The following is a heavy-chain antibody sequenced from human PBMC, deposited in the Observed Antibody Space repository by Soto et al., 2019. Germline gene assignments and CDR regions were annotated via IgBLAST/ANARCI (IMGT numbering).Heavy chain of an antibody. D-gene: IGHD6-6*01. J-gene: IGHJ6*02. Sequence: SQTLSLTCAISGDSASSNSAAWNWTRQSPSRGLEWLGRTYYRSKWYNDYAVSVKSRITINPDTSKNQFSLQLNSVTPEDTAVYYCARDQWESSSSYYYYYGMDVWGQGTTVTVPS. CDR2: TYYRSKWYN. CDR3: ARDQWESSSSYYYYYGMDV. CDR1: GDSASSNSAA. V-gene: IGHV6-1*01.